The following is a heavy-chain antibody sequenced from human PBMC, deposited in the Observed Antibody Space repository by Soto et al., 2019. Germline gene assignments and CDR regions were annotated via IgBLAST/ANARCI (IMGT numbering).Heavy chain of an antibody. Sequence: PGGSLRLSCAASEFTFSSYGMHWVRQAPGKGLEWLSVISYDGNNKYYSDSVKGRFTISRDNSKNTLYLQMNSLRGEDTAVYYCAKDRAFWSGTHDAFDIWGQGTMVT. CDR2: ISYDGNNK. V-gene: IGHV3-30*18. CDR1: EFTFSSYG. J-gene: IGHJ3*02. CDR3: AKDRAFWSGTHDAFDI. D-gene: IGHD3-3*01.